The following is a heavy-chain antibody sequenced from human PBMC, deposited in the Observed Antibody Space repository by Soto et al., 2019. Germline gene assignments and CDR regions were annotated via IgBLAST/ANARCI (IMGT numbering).Heavy chain of an antibody. CDR3: ARAAYWNHYGMDV. J-gene: IGHJ6*02. Sequence: SETLSLTCAVYGGSFSGYYWSWIRQPPGKGLEWIGEINHSGSTNYNPSLKSRVTISVDTSKNQFSLKLSSVTAADTAVYYCARAAYWNHYGMDVWGQGTTVTVSS. D-gene: IGHD1-1*01. CDR1: GGSFSGYY. V-gene: IGHV4-34*01. CDR2: INHSGST.